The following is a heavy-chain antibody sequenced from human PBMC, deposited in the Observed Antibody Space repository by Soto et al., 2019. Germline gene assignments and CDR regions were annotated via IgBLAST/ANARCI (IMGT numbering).Heavy chain of an antibody. J-gene: IGHJ4*02. CDR2: ISYDGSNK. Sequence: PGGSLRLSCAASGFTFSSYAMHWVRQAPGKGLEWVAVISYDGSNKYYADSVKGRFTISRDNSKNTLYLQMNSLRAEDTAVYYCARDTNSGSPGYWGQGTLVTVSS. D-gene: IGHD1-26*01. CDR3: ARDTNSGSPGY. V-gene: IGHV3-30-3*01. CDR1: GFTFSSYA.